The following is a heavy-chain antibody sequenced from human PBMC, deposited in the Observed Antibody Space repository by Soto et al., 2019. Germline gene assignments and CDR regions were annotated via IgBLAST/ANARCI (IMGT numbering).Heavy chain of an antibody. Sequence: LRLSCAASGLTFNTYGMHWVRQAPGKGLEWVAVISYDGSNKYYAESVKDRFTISRDNSKNTLFLQMNSLRSEDSAVYYCAKDLRQKPAASGLFYYYYGMDVWGQGTTVTVSS. V-gene: IGHV3-30*18. D-gene: IGHD2-2*01. J-gene: IGHJ6*02. CDR1: GLTFNTYG. CDR3: AKDLRQKPAASGLFYYYYGMDV. CDR2: ISYDGSNK.